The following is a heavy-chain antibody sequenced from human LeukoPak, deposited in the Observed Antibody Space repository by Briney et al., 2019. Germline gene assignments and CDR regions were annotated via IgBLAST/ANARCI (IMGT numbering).Heavy chain of an antibody. V-gene: IGHV1-18*01. J-gene: IGHJ1*01. CDR3: ARLDYGGNSAYFQH. D-gene: IGHD4-23*01. CDR1: GYTFNIYG. CDR2: ISTYNGNT. Sequence: ASVKVSCKASGYTFNIYGIGWVRQAPGQRLEWMGWISTYNGNTDYAQKVQGRATLTTDIPTNTAYMELRSLRSEDTAVYYCARLDYGGNSAYFQHWGQGTLVTVSS.